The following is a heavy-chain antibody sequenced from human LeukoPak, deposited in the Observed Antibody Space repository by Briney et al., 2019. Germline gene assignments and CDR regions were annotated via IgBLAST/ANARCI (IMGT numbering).Heavy chain of an antibody. D-gene: IGHD1-26*01. Sequence: GGSLRLPCAASGFTFSSYGMHWVRQAPGKGLEWVSSISSSSSYIYYADSVTGRFAISRDNAKISLYLQMNSLRAEDTAVYYCARGGGSLLHPEGFDLWGRGTLVTVSS. V-gene: IGHV3-21*01. CDR1: GFTFSSYG. J-gene: IGHJ2*01. CDR2: ISSSSSYI. CDR3: ARGGGSLLHPEGFDL.